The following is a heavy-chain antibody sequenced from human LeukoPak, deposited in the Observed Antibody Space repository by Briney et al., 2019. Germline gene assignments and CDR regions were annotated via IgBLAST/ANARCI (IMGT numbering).Heavy chain of an antibody. Sequence: GGSLRLSCAASGFSFSIYSVNWVRQAPGKGLEWVSYISSSSSAIYYADSVKGRFTISRDNAKNSVYLQMNSLRDEDTAVYYCARVKTAMDIDYWGQGTLVTVSS. CDR3: ARVKTAMDIDY. V-gene: IGHV3-48*02. CDR2: ISSSSSAI. J-gene: IGHJ4*02. D-gene: IGHD5-18*01. CDR1: GFSFSIYS.